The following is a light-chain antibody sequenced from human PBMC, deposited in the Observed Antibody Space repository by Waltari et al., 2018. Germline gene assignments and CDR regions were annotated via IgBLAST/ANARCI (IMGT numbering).Light chain of an antibody. J-gene: IGLJ2*01. CDR1: SSDVGSYNL. CDR3: CSYAGSSTV. CDR2: EGS. Sequence: QSALTQPASVSGSPGQSITISCTGTSSDVGSYNLVSWYQQHPGKAPKLMIYEGSKRPSGVSIRFSGSKAGNPASLTISGLQAEDEADYYCCSYAGSSTVFGGGTKLTVL. V-gene: IGLV2-23*01.